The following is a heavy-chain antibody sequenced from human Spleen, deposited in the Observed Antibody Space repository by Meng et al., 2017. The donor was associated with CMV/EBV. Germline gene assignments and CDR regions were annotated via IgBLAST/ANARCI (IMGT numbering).Heavy chain of an antibody. CDR2: IIPIFDTA. J-gene: IGHJ5*02. Sequence: SVQVSCKASGDTFNNHAISWVRQAPGQGLEWVGGIIPIFDTANYAQKFQGRVTITTDKSTSTAYMELSSLTSEDTAVYYCAREGVEYCTITGCYVLGWFDPWGQGTLVTVSS. V-gene: IGHV1-69*05. D-gene: IGHD2-2*01. CDR3: AREGVEYCTITGCYVLGWFDP. CDR1: GDTFNNHA.